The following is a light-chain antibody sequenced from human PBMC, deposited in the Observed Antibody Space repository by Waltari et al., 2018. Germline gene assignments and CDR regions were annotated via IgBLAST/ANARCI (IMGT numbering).Light chain of an antibody. V-gene: IGKV1-8*01. Sequence: RITQYPSSLSASAGDTVTITCRASQGVSSYVAWYKQKPGNAPKLLIYASSSLQNGVPSRFSGGGSGTEFNLTISGLQSEDFATYYCQQYYSFPVICGPGTKVEIK. J-gene: IGKJ3*01. CDR3: QQYYSFPVI. CDR2: ASS. CDR1: QGVSSY.